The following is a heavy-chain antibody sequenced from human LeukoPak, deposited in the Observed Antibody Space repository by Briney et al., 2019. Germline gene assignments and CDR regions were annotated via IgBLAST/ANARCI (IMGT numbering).Heavy chain of an antibody. CDR1: GFTFSSYW. CDR2: IKQDGSEK. V-gene: IGHV3-7*04. J-gene: IGHJ3*02. D-gene: IGHD5-18*01. CDR3: ARGDRAMPRGYDFDS. Sequence: GGSLRLSCAASGFTFSSYWMSWVRQAPGKGLEWVANIKQDGSEKYYVDSVKGRFTISRDNAKNSLYLQMNSLRAEDTAVYYCARGDRAMPRGYDFDSWGQGTMVTVSS.